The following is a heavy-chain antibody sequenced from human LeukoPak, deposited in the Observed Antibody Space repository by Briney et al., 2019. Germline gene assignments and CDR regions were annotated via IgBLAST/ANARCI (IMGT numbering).Heavy chain of an antibody. Sequence: GPLSLSCAASGFTSSASALTWFPKASGKGLEWVGRIRSTANGYATAYAASVKGRFTISRDDSKNTAYLQMDSLKTEDTAVYYCARAYYDISAYYFYSYMDVWGKGTTVTISS. CDR2: IRSTANGYAT. CDR3: ARAYYDISAYYFYSYMDV. J-gene: IGHJ6*03. D-gene: IGHD3-22*01. V-gene: IGHV3-73*01. CDR1: GFTSSASA.